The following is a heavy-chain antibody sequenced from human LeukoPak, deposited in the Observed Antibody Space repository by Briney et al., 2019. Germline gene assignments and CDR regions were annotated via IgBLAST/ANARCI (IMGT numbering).Heavy chain of an antibody. CDR1: GFTFSSYW. D-gene: IGHD1-7*01. CDR2: IKQDGSEK. V-gene: IGHV3-7*01. CDR3: ARYRYNWNLIPYYFDY. J-gene: IGHJ4*02. Sequence: GGSLRLSCAASGFTFSSYWMTWVRQAPGKGLEWVANIKQDGSEKYYVDSVKGRFTISRDNAKNSLYLQMNSLRAEDTAVYYCARYRYNWNLIPYYFDYWGQGTLVTVSS.